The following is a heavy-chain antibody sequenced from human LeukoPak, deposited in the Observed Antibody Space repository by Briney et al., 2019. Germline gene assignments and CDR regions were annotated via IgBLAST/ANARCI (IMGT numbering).Heavy chain of an antibody. Sequence: SETLSLTCTVSGGSISSHYWSWIRQPPGKGLEWIGYIYYSGSTNYNPSLKSRVTISVDTSKNQFSLKLSSVTAADTAVYYCAREVVDYYDSSGSGWFDPWGKGTLVTVSS. V-gene: IGHV4-59*11. J-gene: IGHJ5*02. CDR3: AREVVDYYDSSGSGWFDP. CDR2: IYYSGST. D-gene: IGHD3-22*01. CDR1: GGSISSHY.